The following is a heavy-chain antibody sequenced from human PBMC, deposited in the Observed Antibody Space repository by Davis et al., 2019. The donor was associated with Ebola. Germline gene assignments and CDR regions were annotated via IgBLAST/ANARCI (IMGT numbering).Heavy chain of an antibody. D-gene: IGHD6-13*01. CDR3: ARGPSTGNSFSY. CDR1: GFTVSSNY. Sequence: GGSLRLSCTASGFTVSSNYMSWVRQAPGKGLEWVSIIYSGGSTYYADSVKGRFTISRDNSKNSLFLQMSSLRAEDTAVYYCARGPSTGNSFSYWGQGTLVTVSS. J-gene: IGHJ4*02. CDR2: IYSGGST. V-gene: IGHV3-66*01.